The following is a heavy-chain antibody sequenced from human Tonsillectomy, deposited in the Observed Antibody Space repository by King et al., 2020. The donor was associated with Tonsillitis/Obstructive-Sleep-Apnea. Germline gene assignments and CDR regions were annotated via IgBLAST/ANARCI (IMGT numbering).Heavy chain of an antibody. J-gene: IGHJ4*02. D-gene: IGHD2-15*01. CDR1: GFTFSSYA. Sequence: VQLVESGGGLVQPGGSLRLSCAASGFTFSSYAMSWVRQAPGKGLEWVSDISGSGGSTYYADPVKGRFTISRDSSKTTLYLQMNNLRAEDTAIYYCASLGGAAVVYYFDCWGQGSLVTVSS. CDR3: ASLGGAAVVYYFDC. CDR2: ISGSGGST. V-gene: IGHV3-23*04.